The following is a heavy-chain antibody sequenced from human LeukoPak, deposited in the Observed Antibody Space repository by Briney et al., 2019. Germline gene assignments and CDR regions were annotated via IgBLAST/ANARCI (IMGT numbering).Heavy chain of an antibody. CDR1: GFTFSSYW. V-gene: IGHV3-48*04. CDR3: ARRYYYDSSGSNFDY. CDR2: ISSSGSTI. Sequence: GGSLRLSCAASGFTFSSYWMHWVRQAPGKGLEWVSYISSSGSTIYYVDSVKGRFTISRDNAKNSLYLQMNSLRAEDTAVYYCARRYYYDSSGSNFDYWGQGTLVTVSS. J-gene: IGHJ4*02. D-gene: IGHD3-22*01.